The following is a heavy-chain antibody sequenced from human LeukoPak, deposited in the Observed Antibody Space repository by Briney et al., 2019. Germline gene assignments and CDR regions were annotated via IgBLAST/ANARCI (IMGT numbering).Heavy chain of an antibody. CDR3: ARSWGILTAPPRAMFAFDI. CDR1: GGSISSYY. CDR2: IYYSGSP. D-gene: IGHD3-9*01. J-gene: IGHJ3*02. Sequence: SETLSLTCTVSGGSISSYYWTWIRQPPGKGLEWIGYIYYSGSPNYNPSLKSRVTISVDTSKNQFSLKLSSVTAADTAVYYCARSWGILTAPPRAMFAFDIWGQGTMVTVSS. V-gene: IGHV4-59*01.